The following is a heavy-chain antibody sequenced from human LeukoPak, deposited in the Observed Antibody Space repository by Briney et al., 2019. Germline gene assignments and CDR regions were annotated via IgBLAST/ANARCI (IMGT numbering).Heavy chain of an antibody. CDR1: GGSISTYY. CDR3: ARGGNYWPQWWFDP. Sequence: SETLSLTCTVSGGSISTYYWSWIRQPPGKGLEWVGYIYYTGSTSYNPSLKSRVTMSLDASKNQFSLELNSVTPADTAVYYCARGGNYWPQWWFDPWGRGTLVSVSS. D-gene: IGHD1-26*01. CDR2: IYYTGST. V-gene: IGHV4-59*01. J-gene: IGHJ5*02.